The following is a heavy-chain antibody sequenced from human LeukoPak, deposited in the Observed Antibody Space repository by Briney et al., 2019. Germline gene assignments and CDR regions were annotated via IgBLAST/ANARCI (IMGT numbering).Heavy chain of an antibody. D-gene: IGHD3-16*02. CDR1: GFTFGSYA. V-gene: IGHV3-23*01. CDR3: AKIPYDYIWGSYRYRDDAFDI. Sequence: PGGSLRLSCAASGFTFGSYAMSWVRQAPGKGLEWVSAISGSGGSTYYADSVKGRFTISRDNSKNTLYLQMNSLRAEDTAVYYCAKIPYDYIWGSYRYRDDAFDIWGQGTMVTVSS. J-gene: IGHJ3*02. CDR2: ISGSGGST.